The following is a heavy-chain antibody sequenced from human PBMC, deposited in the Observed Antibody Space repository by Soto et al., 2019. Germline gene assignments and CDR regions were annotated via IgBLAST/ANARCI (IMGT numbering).Heavy chain of an antibody. J-gene: IGHJ4*02. Sequence: GGSLRLSCAASGFTFSSYGMHWVRQAPGKGLEWVAVISYDGSNKCYADSVKGRFTISRDNSKNTLYLQMNSLRAENTAVYYCAKNNYLDYWGQGTLVTVSS. V-gene: IGHV3-30*18. CDR3: AKNNYLDY. CDR2: ISYDGSNK. CDR1: GFTFSSYG.